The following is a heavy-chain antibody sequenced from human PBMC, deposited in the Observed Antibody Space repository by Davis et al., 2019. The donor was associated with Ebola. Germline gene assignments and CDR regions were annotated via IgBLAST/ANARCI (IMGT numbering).Heavy chain of an antibody. CDR1: GFTLSRHW. CDR2: IKEDGSEK. D-gene: IGHD2-15*01. CDR3: VKDRFTVVVVHGGFDY. J-gene: IGHJ4*02. V-gene: IGHV3-7*01. Sequence: GESLKISCAASGFTLSRHWMSWVRQAPGKGLEWVATIKEDGSEKYYVDSVKGRFTISRDNSKDTLYLQMRSLRTEDTAVYYCVKDRFTVVVVHGGFDYWGQGTLVTVSS.